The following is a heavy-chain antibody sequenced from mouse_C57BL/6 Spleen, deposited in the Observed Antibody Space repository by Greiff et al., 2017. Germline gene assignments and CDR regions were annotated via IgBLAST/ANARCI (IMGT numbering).Heavy chain of an antibody. D-gene: IGHD1-1*01. J-gene: IGHJ2*01. Sequence: VQLQQPGAELVMPGASVKLSCKASGYTFTSYWMHWVKQRPGQGLEWIGEIDPSDSYTNYNQKFKGKSTLPVDKSSSTAYMQLSSLTSEDSAVYYCALGNTVVAFGYRGEGTTHTVSS. CDR1: GYTFTSYW. V-gene: IGHV1-69*01. CDR3: ALGNTVVAFGY. CDR2: IDPSDSYT.